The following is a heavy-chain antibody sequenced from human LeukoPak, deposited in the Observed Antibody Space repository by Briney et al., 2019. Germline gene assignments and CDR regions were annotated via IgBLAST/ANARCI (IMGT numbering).Heavy chain of an antibody. CDR3: ARESYGGNSVRWYFDL. CDR2: VYTSGST. D-gene: IGHD4-23*01. V-gene: IGHV4-4*07. J-gene: IGHJ2*01. Sequence: SETLSLTCTVSGGSISSYYWSWIRQPAGKGLEWIGCVYTSGSTNYNPSLKSRVTMSVDTSKNQFSLKLSSVTAADTAVYYCARESYGGNSVRWYFDLWGRGTLVTVSS. CDR1: GGSISSYY.